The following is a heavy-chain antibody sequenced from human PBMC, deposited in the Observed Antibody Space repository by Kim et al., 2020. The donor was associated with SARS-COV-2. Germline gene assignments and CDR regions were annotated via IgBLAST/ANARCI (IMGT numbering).Heavy chain of an antibody. V-gene: IGHV1-69*13. D-gene: IGHD1-26*01. CDR2: IIPIFGTA. CDR1: GGTFSSYA. J-gene: IGHJ6*02. Sequence: SVKVSCKASGGTFSSYAISWVRQAPGQGLEWMGGIIPIFGTANYAQKFQGRVTITADESTSTAYMELSSLRSEDTAVYYCASLRRAGWELPYGMDVWGQGTTVTVSS. CDR3: ASLRRAGWELPYGMDV.